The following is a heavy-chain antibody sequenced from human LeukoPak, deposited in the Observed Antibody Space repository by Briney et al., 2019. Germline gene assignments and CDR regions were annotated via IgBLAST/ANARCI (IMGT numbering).Heavy chain of an antibody. CDR3: ARGPSKYYDFWSGYSSKNMDV. D-gene: IGHD3-3*01. CDR2: ISSSGSTI. J-gene: IGHJ6*03. CDR1: GFTFSDYY. Sequence: AGGSLRLSCAASGFTFSDYYMSWIRQAPGKGLEWVSYISSSGSTIYYADSVKGRFTISRDNAKNSLYLQMNSLRAEDTAVYYCARGPSKYYDFWSGYSSKNMDVWGKGTTVTVSS. V-gene: IGHV3-11*04.